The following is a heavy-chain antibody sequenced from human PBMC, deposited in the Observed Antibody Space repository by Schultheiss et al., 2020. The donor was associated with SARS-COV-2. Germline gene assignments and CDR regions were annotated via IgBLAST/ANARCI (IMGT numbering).Heavy chain of an antibody. V-gene: IGHV3-23*01. Sequence: GGSLRLSCAASGFTFTRHAMGWVRQTPGKGLEWVSSIGGSGSDTYYADAVEGRFTISRDNSKNTLYLQMSSLRAEDTAIYYCAKDWNLVYWGQGTLVTVSS. CDR1: GFTFTRHA. CDR3: AKDWNLVY. D-gene: IGHD1-1*01. CDR2: IGGSGSDT. J-gene: IGHJ4*02.